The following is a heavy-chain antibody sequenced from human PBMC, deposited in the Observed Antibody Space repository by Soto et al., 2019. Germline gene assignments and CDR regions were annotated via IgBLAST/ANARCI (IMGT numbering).Heavy chain of an antibody. CDR3: ATQTVSCSWGV. J-gene: IGHJ6*02. V-gene: IGHV4-4*02. CDR2: LSRGDER. CDR1: GAPITTTKW. D-gene: IGHD3-16*01. Sequence: QVQLQESGPGLVKPSETLSLTCTVSGAPITTTKWWAWVRLPPGKGLEWIGELSRGDERSSNPSLEGRFTMSLDTSNNHSSLKLPSVTAADTAIYYCATQTVSCSWGVWGRGTSVTVSS.